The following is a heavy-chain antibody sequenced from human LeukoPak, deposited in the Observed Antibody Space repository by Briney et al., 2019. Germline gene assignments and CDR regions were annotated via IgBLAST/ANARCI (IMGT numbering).Heavy chain of an antibody. CDR1: GYTFTGYY. J-gene: IGHJ6*03. V-gene: IGHV1-8*02. Sequence: ASVKVSCKASGYTFTGYYMHWVRQAPGQGLEWMGWINPNSGNTGYAQKFQGRVTMTRNTSISTAYMELSSLRSEDTAVYYCARRVGATNYYYYMDVWGKGTTVTVSS. CDR3: ARRVGATNYYYYMDV. D-gene: IGHD1-26*01. CDR2: INPNSGNT.